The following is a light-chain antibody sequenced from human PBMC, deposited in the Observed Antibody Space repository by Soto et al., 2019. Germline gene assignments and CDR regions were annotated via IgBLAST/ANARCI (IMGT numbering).Light chain of an antibody. Sequence: DIQMTQSPSTLSASVGDRVTIACRASQSISSWLAWYQQKPGKAPKLLIYDASSLESGVPSRFSGSGSGTDYPLTISSLQPDDFAPYYCQQSNSYSWTFGQGTKVEIK. CDR2: DAS. V-gene: IGKV1-5*01. J-gene: IGKJ1*01. CDR1: QSISSW. CDR3: QQSNSYSWT.